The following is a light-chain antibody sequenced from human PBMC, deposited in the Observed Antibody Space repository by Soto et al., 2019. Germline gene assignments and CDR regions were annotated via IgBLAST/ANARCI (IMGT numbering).Light chain of an antibody. CDR1: QSVSSSY. CDR3: QQYGRT. J-gene: IGKJ1*01. V-gene: IGKV3-20*01. Sequence: EIVLTQSPGTLSLSPGERATLSCRASQSVSSSYLAWYQQKPGQALRLLIYGASSRATGIPDRFSGSGSGTDFTLTISRLEPEDFAVYYCQQYGRTFGQGTKVEIK. CDR2: GAS.